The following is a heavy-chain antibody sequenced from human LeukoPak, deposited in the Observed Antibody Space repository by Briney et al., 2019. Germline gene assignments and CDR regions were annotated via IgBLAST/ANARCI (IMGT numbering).Heavy chain of an antibody. J-gene: IGHJ4*02. CDR3: ARPRTYSGSYETFDY. D-gene: IGHD1-26*01. CDR1: GYTFTDCH. V-gene: IGHV1-2*02. Sequence: ASVKVSCKASGYTFTDCHVHWVRQAPGQGLEWMGWINPNSGYTNSARKFQGRVTTTRDTSINTAYMEVTRLRSDDTAVYYCARPRTYSGSYETFDYWGQGTLVSVSS. CDR2: INPNSGYT.